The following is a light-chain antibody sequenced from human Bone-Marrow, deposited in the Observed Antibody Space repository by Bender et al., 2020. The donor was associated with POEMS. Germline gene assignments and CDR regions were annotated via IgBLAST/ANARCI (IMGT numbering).Light chain of an antibody. Sequence: QSVLTQPPSASGTPGQRVTISCSGGSSNIGAHAVNWYQHLPGTAPKLLIYSSHRRPSEVPDRFSGSRSGPSASLAISGLQSEDDADYYCAVFDYILTGCVFGGGTKLTVL. V-gene: IGLV1-44*01. CDR1: SSNIGAHA. CDR3: AVFDYILTGCV. J-gene: IGLJ3*02. CDR2: SSH.